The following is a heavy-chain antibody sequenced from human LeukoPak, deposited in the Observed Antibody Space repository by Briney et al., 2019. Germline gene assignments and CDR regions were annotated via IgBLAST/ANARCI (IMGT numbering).Heavy chain of an antibody. D-gene: IGHD5-12*01. V-gene: IGHV3-7*01. CDR3: AREATGYSASWGDY. CDR2: IKKDGSEK. CDR1: GFTFSTYW. J-gene: IGHJ4*02. Sequence: GGSLRLSCVVSGFTFSTYWISWVRQAPGKGLEWVANIKKDGSEKYYVDSVKGRFIISRDNAQNSVYLQMNSLRVEDTAVYYCAREATGYSASWGDYWGKGTLVIVS.